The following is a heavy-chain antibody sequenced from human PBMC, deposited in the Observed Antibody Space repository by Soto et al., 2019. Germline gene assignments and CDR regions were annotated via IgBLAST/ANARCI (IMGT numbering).Heavy chain of an antibody. D-gene: IGHD3-10*01. Sequence: GGSLRLSCAASGFTFSSYGMHWVRQAPGKGLEWVAVISYDGSNKYYADSVKGRFTISRDNSKNTLYLQMNSLRAEDTAVYYCAKGSTMVRGVIPPDYWGQGTLVTVSS. CDR3: AKGSTMVRGVIPPDY. CDR2: ISYDGSNK. J-gene: IGHJ4*02. CDR1: GFTFSSYG. V-gene: IGHV3-30*18.